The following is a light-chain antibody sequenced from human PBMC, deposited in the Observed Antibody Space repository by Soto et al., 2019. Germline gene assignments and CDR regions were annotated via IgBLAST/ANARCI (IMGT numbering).Light chain of an antibody. V-gene: IGKV1-5*01. Sequence: DIQMTQSPPTLSASVGDRVTITCRASQSIRHYLAWYQQMPGKAPKLLIYGASTLQSGVPSRFSGSGYGTEFTLTISSLQPDDFGTYFCQHHNSYSQTFGQGTKVEIK. CDR3: QHHNSYSQT. CDR1: QSIRHY. CDR2: GAS. J-gene: IGKJ1*01.